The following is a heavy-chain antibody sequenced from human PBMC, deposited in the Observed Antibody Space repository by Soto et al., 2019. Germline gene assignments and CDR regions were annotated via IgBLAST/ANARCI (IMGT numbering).Heavy chain of an antibody. V-gene: IGHV4-59*01. J-gene: IGHJ5*02. CDR2: VYSTEIT. CDR3: ARGSGAWFDP. CDR1: VASLSSFF. Sequence: PETLSLTCTVSVASLSSFFWGWIRQPPGKGLGWIGYVYSTEITNYNTSFKSRVALSIATSNNQFSLKVRSVTAADTAVYYCARGSGAWFDPWGQGTLVTVSS.